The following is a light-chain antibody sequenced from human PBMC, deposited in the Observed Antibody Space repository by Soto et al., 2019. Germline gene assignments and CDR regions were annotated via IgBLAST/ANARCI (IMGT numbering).Light chain of an antibody. CDR1: SSDGGGYNY. V-gene: IGLV2-14*01. CDR2: DVS. J-gene: IGLJ3*02. Sequence: QSALTQPASVSGSPGQSITISCTGTSSDGGGYNYVSWYQQHPAKAPKLMIYDVSNRPSGVSNRFSGSKSGNTASLTISGLQAEDEADYYCGSYTSSTTWVFGGGTKLTVL. CDR3: GSYTSSTTWV.